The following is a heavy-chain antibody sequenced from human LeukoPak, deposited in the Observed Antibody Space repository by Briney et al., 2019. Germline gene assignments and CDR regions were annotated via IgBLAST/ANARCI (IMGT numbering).Heavy chain of an antibody. CDR3: ARHRGGWYDY. V-gene: IGHV4-59*08. Sequence: SETLSLTCTVSGGSISSYYWSWIRQPPGKGLEWIGYIYYSGSTNYNPSLKSRVTISVDTSKNQFSLKLSSVTAADTAVYYCARHRGGWYDYWGQGTLVTVSS. D-gene: IGHD6-19*01. CDR1: GGSISSYY. J-gene: IGHJ4*02. CDR2: IYYSGST.